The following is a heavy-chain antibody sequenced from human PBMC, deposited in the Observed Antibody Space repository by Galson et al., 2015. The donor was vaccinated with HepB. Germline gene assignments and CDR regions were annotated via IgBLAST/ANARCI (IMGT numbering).Heavy chain of an antibody. J-gene: IGHJ4*02. CDR1: GYTFTSYY. CDR3: AKPGYGRETAPLYYFDY. V-gene: IGHV1-46*03. CDR2: INPSGGST. D-gene: IGHD3-16*01. Sequence: SVKVSCKASGYTFTSYYMHWVRQAPGQGLEWMGIINPSGGSTSYAQKFQGRVTMTRDTSTSTVYMELSSLRSEDTAVYYCAKPGYGRETAPLYYFDYWGQGTLVTVSS.